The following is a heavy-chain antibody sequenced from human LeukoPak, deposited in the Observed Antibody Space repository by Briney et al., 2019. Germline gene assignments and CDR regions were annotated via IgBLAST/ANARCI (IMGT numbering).Heavy chain of an antibody. CDR2: ISWNSGSI. Sequence: GGSLRLSCAASGFTFDDYAMHWVRQAPGKGLEWVSGISWNSGSIGYADSVKGRFTISRDNAKNSLYLQMNSLRAEDTALYYCAKDTKYYHHRSGYFDYWRQGTLVTVSS. J-gene: IGHJ4*02. CDR1: GFTFDDYA. V-gene: IGHV3-9*01. CDR3: AKDTKYYHHRSGYFDY. D-gene: IGHD3-22*01.